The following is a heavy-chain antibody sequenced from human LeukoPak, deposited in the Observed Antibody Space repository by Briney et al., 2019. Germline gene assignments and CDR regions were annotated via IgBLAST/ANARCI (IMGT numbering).Heavy chain of an antibody. J-gene: IGHJ3*02. V-gene: IGHV1-18*01. CDR2: INAYNGNT. CDR3: ARDLWGIVVVVADKGHAFDI. Sequence: ASVKVSCKASGYTFTSYGISWVRQATGQGLEWMGWINAYNGNTNYAQKLQGRVTMTTDTSTSTAYMELRSLRSDDTAGYYFARDLWGIVVVVADKGHAFDIWGQGTMVTVSS. D-gene: IGHD2-15*01. CDR1: GYTFTSYG.